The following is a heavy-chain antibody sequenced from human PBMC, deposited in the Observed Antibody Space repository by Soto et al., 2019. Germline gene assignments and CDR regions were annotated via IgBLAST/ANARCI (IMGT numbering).Heavy chain of an antibody. CDR1: GGTFSDYS. V-gene: IGHV1-69*08. J-gene: IGHJ5*02. CDR3: TGGGSGFSGYDLRHWGDP. Sequence: QVQLVQSGAEVKKPGSSVKVSCKAAGGTFSDYSFSWVRQAPGQGLEWMGRFIPIPNTANYAQKFQGRVKNTAEQFTSTGFQEVRSLRSEDTAVYYCTGGGSGFSGYDLRHWGDPWGQGTLVTVSS. D-gene: IGHD5-12*01. CDR2: FIPIPNTA.